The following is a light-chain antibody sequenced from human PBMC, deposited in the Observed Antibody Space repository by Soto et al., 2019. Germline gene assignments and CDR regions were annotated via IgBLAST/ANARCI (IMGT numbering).Light chain of an antibody. V-gene: IGLV4-69*01. CDR1: SGHSSYA. Sequence: QPVLTQSPSASASLGASVKLTCTLSSGHSSYAIAWHQLQPEKGPRYLMKLNSDGSHNKGDGIPDRFSGSSSGAERYLTISSLQSEDEADYYCQTWGTGIRVFGGGTKVTVL. J-gene: IGLJ3*02. CDR3: QTWGTGIRV. CDR2: LNSDGSH.